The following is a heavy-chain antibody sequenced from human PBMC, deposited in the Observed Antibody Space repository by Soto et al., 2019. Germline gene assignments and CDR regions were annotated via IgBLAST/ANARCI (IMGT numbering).Heavy chain of an antibody. CDR2: IYYSGST. CDR1: GGSISSGDYY. Sequence: QVQLQESGPGLVKPSQTLSLTCTVSGGSISSGDYYWSWIRQPRGKGLEWIGYIYYSGSTYYNPSLKSRVTISVDTSKNQSSLKLSSVTAADTAVYYCARGVGYYSWYFDLWGRGTLVTVSS. V-gene: IGHV4-30-4*01. CDR3: ARGVGYYSWYFDL. J-gene: IGHJ2*01. D-gene: IGHD3-22*01.